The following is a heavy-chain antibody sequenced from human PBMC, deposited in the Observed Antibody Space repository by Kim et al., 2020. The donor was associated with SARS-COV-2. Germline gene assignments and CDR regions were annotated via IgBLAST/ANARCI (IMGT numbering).Heavy chain of an antibody. J-gene: IGHJ6*02. V-gene: IGHV3-33*01. CDR1: GFTFSSYG. CDR2: IWYDGSNK. D-gene: IGHD5-18*01. Sequence: GGSLRLSCAASGFTFSSYGMHWVRQAPGKGLEWVSVIWYDGSNKYYADSVKGRFTISRDNSKNTLYLQMNRLRAEDTAVYYCARELEGYSYGFDGMDVWGQGITVSVSS. CDR3: ARELEGYSYGFDGMDV.